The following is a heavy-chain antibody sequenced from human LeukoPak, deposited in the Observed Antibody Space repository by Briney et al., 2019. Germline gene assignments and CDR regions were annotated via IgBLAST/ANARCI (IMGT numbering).Heavy chain of an antibody. V-gene: IGHV4-39*07. Sequence: PSETLSLTCTVSGGSISSSSYYWGWIRQPPGKGLEWIGSIYYSGSTYYNPSLKSRVTISVDTSKNQFSLKLSSVTAADTAVYYCARAATIFGVGGWFDPWGQGTLVTVSS. CDR2: IYYSGST. CDR3: ARAATIFGVGGWFDP. J-gene: IGHJ5*02. D-gene: IGHD3-3*01. CDR1: GGSISSSSYY.